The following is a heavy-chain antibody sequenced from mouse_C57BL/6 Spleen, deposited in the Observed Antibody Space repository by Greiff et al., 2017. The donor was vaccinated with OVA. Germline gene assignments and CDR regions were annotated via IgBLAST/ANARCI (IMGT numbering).Heavy chain of an antibody. CDR1: GFNIKDAY. CDR3: TPLLLRGDY. J-gene: IGHJ2*01. D-gene: IGHD1-1*01. V-gene: IGHV14-4*01. CDR2: IDPENGAT. Sequence: VQLLPSGAELVRPGASVKLSCTASGFNIKDAYMHWVKQSPEQGLAWIGWIDPENGATEYASKFQGTATITADTSANTAYLQLSSLTSEDTAVYYCTPLLLRGDYWGQGTTLTVSS.